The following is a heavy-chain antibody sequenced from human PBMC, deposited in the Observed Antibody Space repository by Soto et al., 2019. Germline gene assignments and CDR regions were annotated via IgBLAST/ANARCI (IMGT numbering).Heavy chain of an antibody. CDR2: IYDNRTF. CDR3: ARVTLGYSSSHYFDF. J-gene: IGHJ4*02. V-gene: IGHV4-61*01. D-gene: IGHD6-6*01. CDR1: GGSVSSGSFY. Sequence: ETLSLTCTVSGGSVSSGSFYWSWIRQPPGKGLEWIGFIYDNRTFNYNASLKSRVTISVDTSKHQFSLKLSSVTAADTAVYYCARVTLGYSSSHYFDFWGQGALVTVSS.